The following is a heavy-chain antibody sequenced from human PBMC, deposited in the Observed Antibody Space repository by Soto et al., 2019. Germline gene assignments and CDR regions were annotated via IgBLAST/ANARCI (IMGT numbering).Heavy chain of an antibody. CDR2: IIPIFGTA. CDR3: ARGVTKGYYDFWSGYPNWFDT. Sequence: ASVKVSCKASGGTFSSYAISWVRQAPGQGLERMGGIIPIFGTANYAQKFQGRVTITADKSTSTAYMELSSLRSEDTAVYYCARGVTKGYYDFWSGYPNWFDTWGQGTLVTVSS. V-gene: IGHV1-69*06. D-gene: IGHD3-3*01. J-gene: IGHJ5*02. CDR1: GGTFSSYA.